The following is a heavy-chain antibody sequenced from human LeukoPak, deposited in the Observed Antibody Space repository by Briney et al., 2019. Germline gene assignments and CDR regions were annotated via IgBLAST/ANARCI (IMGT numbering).Heavy chain of an antibody. V-gene: IGHV3-23*01. J-gene: IGHJ3*02. D-gene: IGHD5-18*01. Sequence: GGSLRLSCAASGFTFSTYAMSWVRQAPGKGLEWVSAISGSGGSTYYADSVKGRFTISRDNSKNTLYLQMNSLRSEDTAVYYCARQMDTAMEQDAFDIWGQGTMVTVSS. CDR2: ISGSGGST. CDR3: ARQMDTAMEQDAFDI. CDR1: GFTFSTYA.